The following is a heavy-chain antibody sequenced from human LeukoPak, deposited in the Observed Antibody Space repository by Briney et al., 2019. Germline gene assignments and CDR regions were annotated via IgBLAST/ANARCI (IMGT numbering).Heavy chain of an antibody. J-gene: IGHJ4*02. Sequence: GRSLRLSCAASGFTFDDYAMHWVRQAPGKGLEWVSGISWNSGSIGYADSVKGRFTISRDNAKNSLYLQMNSLRAEDTAVYYCARGTRALYYDFWSGHGRFDYWGQGTLVTVSS. CDR2: ISWNSGSI. CDR3: ARGTRALYYDFWSGHGRFDY. CDR1: GFTFDDYA. V-gene: IGHV3-9*01. D-gene: IGHD3-3*01.